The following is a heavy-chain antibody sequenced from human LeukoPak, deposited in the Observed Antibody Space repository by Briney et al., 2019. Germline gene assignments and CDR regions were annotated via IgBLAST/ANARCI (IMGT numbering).Heavy chain of an antibody. V-gene: IGHV3-73*01. J-gene: IGHJ6*02. Sequence: GWSLTLSCAASGFIFSGSAMHLVRQASGKGLEWVGRIRSKAKTSAQAYAASVKGRVTISRDDSKTTAYLQMTSLKTEDTAVYYCTRPPTVTMSGNYYYGMGVWGQGNTVTVSS. CDR3: TRPPTVTMSGNYYYGMGV. CDR2: IRSKAKTSAQ. D-gene: IGHD4-17*01. CDR1: GFIFSGSA.